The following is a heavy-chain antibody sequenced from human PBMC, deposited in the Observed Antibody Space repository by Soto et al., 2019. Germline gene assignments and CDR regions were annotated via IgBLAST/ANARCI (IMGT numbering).Heavy chain of an antibody. CDR2: ISYDGSDK. CDR1: GFTFSSYG. V-gene: IGHV3-30*03. Sequence: PGGSLRLSCAASGFTFSSYGIHWVRQAPDKGLEWLAVISYDGSDKYYAASVRGRFTISRDDSNNIAYLRMNSLKTEDTAVYYCARPGVEMATISYFDSWGQGTLVTVSS. CDR3: ARPGVEMATISYFDS. J-gene: IGHJ4*02. D-gene: IGHD5-12*01.